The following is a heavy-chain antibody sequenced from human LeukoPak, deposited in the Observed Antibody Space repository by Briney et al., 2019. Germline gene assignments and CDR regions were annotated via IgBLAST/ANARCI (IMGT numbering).Heavy chain of an antibody. Sequence: SETLSLTGTVSGDSVTNHQWSWVRQPPGKGLEWIAYIHHSGSTNYNPSLKNRVTISMDTSKNQFSLRLISVTAADTAVYYCARYPLAFDFWGQGILVTVSS. J-gene: IGHJ4*02. CDR1: GDSVTNHQ. CDR3: ARYPLAFDF. V-gene: IGHV4-59*02. CDR2: IHHSGST. D-gene: IGHD6-6*01.